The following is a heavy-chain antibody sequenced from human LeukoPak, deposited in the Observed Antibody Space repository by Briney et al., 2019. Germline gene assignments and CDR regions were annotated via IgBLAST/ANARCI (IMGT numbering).Heavy chain of an antibody. CDR3: ARFGIDYDMDV. CDR2: IQYRGKA. CDR1: GGSISGNY. D-gene: IGHD3-16*01. J-gene: IGHJ6*02. Sequence: PSETLSLTCTVSGGSISGNYWTWTRQPPGKGLEWIGQIQYRGKADYNPSLRSRIIISVDTSKNQMFLRLSSVTAADTAVYYCARFGIDYDMDVWGQGTKVTVSS. V-gene: IGHV4-59*01.